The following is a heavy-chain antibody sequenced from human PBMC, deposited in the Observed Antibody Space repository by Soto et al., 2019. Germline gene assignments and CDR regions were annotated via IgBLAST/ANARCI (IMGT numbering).Heavy chain of an antibody. J-gene: IGHJ5*02. D-gene: IGHD2-2*01. CDR1: GGSISSYY. V-gene: IGHV4-59*01. Sequence: SETLSLTCTVSGGSISSYYWSWIRQPPGKGLEWIGYIYYSGSTNYNPSLKSRVTISVDTSKNQFSLKLSSVTAADTAVYYCARVGYCSSTSCYDWFDPWGQGTLVTV. CDR2: IYYSGST. CDR3: ARVGYCSSTSCYDWFDP.